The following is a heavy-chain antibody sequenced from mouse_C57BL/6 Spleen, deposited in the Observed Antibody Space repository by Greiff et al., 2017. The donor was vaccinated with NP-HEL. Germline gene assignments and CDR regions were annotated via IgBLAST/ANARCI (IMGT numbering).Heavy chain of an antibody. Sequence: QVQLQQPGAELVMPGASVKLSCKASGYTFTSYWMHWVKQRPGQGLEWIGEIDPSDSYTNYNQKFKGKSTLTVDKSSSTAYMQLSSLTSEDSAVYYCARSHYYGSSPYYYAMDYWGQGTSVTVSS. V-gene: IGHV1-69*01. CDR1: GYTFTSYW. CDR2: IDPSDSYT. D-gene: IGHD1-1*01. J-gene: IGHJ4*01. CDR3: ARSHYYGSSPYYYAMDY.